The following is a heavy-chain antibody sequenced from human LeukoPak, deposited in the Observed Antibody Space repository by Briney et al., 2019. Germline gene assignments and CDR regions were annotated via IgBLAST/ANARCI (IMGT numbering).Heavy chain of an antibody. CDR2: IYPGDSDT. CDR1: GYSFTSYW. D-gene: IGHD3-10*02. CDR3: ARHGPYYVIH. Sequence: GESLKISCKGSGYSFTSYWSGWLRQVPGKVLEWMGIIYPGDSDTRYSPSFQGQVTISADKSISTAYLQWSSLKASDPAMYYCARHGPYYVIHWGQGTLVTISS. V-gene: IGHV5-51*01. J-gene: IGHJ4*02.